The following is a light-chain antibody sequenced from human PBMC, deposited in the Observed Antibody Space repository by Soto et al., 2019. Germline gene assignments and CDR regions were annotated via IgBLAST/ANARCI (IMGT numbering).Light chain of an antibody. Sequence: DIPLTQSPSFLSASVGDRVTITCRASQGISGYLAWYQQKPGKAPKLLIYAASTLQSGVPSRFSGSGSGTEFTLTISSLQPEDFATYFCQQLNSFPRTFGQGTKLEIK. CDR1: QGISGY. CDR3: QQLNSFPRT. V-gene: IGKV1-9*01. J-gene: IGKJ2*02. CDR2: AAS.